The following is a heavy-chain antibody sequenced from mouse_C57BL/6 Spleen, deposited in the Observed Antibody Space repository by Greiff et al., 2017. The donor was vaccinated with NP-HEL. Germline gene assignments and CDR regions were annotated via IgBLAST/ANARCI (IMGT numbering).Heavy chain of an antibody. CDR1: GYTFTSYW. J-gene: IGHJ1*03. CDR2: IHPNSGST. D-gene: IGHD1-1*01. Sequence: QVQLQQPGAELVKPGASVKLSCKASGYTFTSYWMHWVKQRPGQGLEWIGMIHPNSGSTNYNEKFKSKATLTVDKSSSTAYMQLSSLTSEDSAVYYCARGGTVVATYWYFDVWGTGTTVTVSS. CDR3: ARGGTVVATYWYFDV. V-gene: IGHV1-64*01.